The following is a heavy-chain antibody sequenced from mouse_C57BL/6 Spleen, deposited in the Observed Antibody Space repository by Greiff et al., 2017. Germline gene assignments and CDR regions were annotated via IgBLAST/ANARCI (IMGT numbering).Heavy chain of an antibody. CDR3: LIYYDSAWFAY. V-gene: IGHV14-4*01. J-gene: IGHJ3*01. D-gene: IGHD2-4*01. Sequence: EVQLQQSGAELVRPGASVKLSCIASGFNIKDDYMHWVKQRPEQGLEWIGWIDPENGATEYASKFPGKATITADTSSNTAYLQLSSLTSGDTSVYYCLIYYDSAWFAYWGQGTLVTVSA. CDR2: IDPENGAT. CDR1: GFNIKDDY.